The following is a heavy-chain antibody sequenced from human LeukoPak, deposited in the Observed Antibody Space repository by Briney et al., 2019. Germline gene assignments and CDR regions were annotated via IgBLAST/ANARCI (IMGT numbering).Heavy chain of an antibody. CDR1: GFTFSIYG. CDR3: ARSFSSGWYFSDY. J-gene: IGHJ4*02. Sequence: PGRSLRLSCVASGFTFSIYGMHWVRQAPGKGLEWAAATWYDGSNKYYADSVKGRFTISRDNSKNTLYLQMNTLRAEDTAVYYCARSFSSGWYFSDYWGQGALVTVSS. D-gene: IGHD6-19*01. CDR2: TWYDGSNK. V-gene: IGHV3-33*01.